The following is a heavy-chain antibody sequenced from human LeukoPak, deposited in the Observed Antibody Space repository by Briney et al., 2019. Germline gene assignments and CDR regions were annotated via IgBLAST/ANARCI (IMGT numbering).Heavy chain of an antibody. CDR2: IIPILGIA. Sequence: SVKVSCKASGGTFSSYAISWVRQAPGQGLEWMGRIIPILGIANYAQKFQGRVTITADKSTSTAYMELSSLRSEDTAVYYCARGMVRGVTLDYWGQGTLVTVSS. CDR1: GGTFSSYA. J-gene: IGHJ4*02. CDR3: ARGMVRGVTLDY. V-gene: IGHV1-69*04. D-gene: IGHD3-10*01.